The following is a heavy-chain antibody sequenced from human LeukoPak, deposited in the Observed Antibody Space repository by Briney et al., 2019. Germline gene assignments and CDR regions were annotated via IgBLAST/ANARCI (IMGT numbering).Heavy chain of an antibody. CDR1: GFTFSNYA. J-gene: IGHJ6*02. D-gene: IGHD3-10*02. CDR2: IWYDGTNK. V-gene: IGHV3-33*01. Sequence: QSGGSLRLSCAASGFTFSNYAIHWVRQAPGKGLEWVAVIWYDGTNKFYADSVKGRFTISRDNSKNTLYLQMNSLRAEDTALYYCARDLHYYVAMDVWGQGTTVTVSS. CDR3: ARDLHYYVAMDV.